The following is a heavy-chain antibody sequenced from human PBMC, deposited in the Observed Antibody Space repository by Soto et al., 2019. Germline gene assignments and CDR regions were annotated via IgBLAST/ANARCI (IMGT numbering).Heavy chain of an antibody. CDR3: ASDTRIAAAGWGVAY. V-gene: IGHV1-18*01. Sequence: QVQLVQSGAEVKKPGASVKVSCKASGYTFTSYGISWVRQAPGQGLEWMGWISASNGNTNYAQKLQGRVTMTTDPPTSTAYMEPRSLRSDDTAVYYCASDTRIAAAGWGVAYWGQGTLVTVSS. D-gene: IGHD6-13*01. J-gene: IGHJ4*02. CDR2: ISASNGNT. CDR1: GYTFTSYG.